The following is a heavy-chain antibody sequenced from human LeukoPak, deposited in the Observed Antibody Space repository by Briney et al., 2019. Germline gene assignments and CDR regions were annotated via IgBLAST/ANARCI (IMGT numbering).Heavy chain of an antibody. Sequence: ASVKVSCKASGYTFTSYDINWVRQATGQGLEWMGWMNPNSGNTGYAQKFQGRVTMTRNTSISTAYMELSSPRSEDTAVYYCARAIKWELGSDYWGQGTLVTASS. V-gene: IGHV1-8*01. CDR1: GYTFTSYD. D-gene: IGHD1-26*01. CDR3: ARAIKWELGSDY. CDR2: MNPNSGNT. J-gene: IGHJ4*02.